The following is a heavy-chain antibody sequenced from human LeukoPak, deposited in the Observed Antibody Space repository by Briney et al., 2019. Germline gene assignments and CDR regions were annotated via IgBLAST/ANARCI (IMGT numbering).Heavy chain of an antibody. D-gene: IGHD2-2*01. CDR1: GGSISSYY. J-gene: IGHJ4*02. CDR3: ARENLGYCSSTSCFGFYY. CDR2: IYTSGST. Sequence: PSETLSLTCTVSGGSISSYYWSWIRQPAGKGLERIGRIYTSGSTNYNPSLKSRVTMSVDTSKNQFSLKLSSVTAADTAVYYCARENLGYCSSTSCFGFYYWGQGTLVTVSS. V-gene: IGHV4-4*07.